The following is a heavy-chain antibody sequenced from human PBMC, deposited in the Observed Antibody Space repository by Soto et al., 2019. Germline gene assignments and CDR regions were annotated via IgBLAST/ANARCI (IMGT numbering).Heavy chain of an antibody. V-gene: IGHV3-33*01. CDR1: GFTFSSYG. CDR2: IWYDGSNK. CDR3: ARILGAAAGPYYYYYGMDV. Sequence: GGSLRLSCAASGFTFSSYGMHWVRQAPGKGLEWVAVIWYDGSNKYYADSVKGRFTISRDNSKNTLYLQMNSLRAEDTAVYYCARILGAAAGPYYYYYGMDVWGQGTTVTVSS. J-gene: IGHJ6*02. D-gene: IGHD6-13*01.